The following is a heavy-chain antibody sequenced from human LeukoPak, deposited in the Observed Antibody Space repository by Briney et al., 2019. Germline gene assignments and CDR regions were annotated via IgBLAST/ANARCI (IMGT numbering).Heavy chain of an antibody. J-gene: IGHJ5*02. D-gene: IGHD5-24*01. CDR1: GGTFSSYA. CDR3: ARDREMATINWFDP. CDR2: IIPIFGTA. V-gene: IGHV1-69*13. Sequence: ASVKVSCKASGGTFSSYAISWVRQAPGQGLEWMGGIIPIFGTANYAQKFQGRVTITADESTSTAYMELSSLRSEDTAVYYCARDREMATINWFDPWGQGTQVTVSS.